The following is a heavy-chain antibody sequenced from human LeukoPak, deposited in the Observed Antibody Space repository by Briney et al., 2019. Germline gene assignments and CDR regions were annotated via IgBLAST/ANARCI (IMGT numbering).Heavy chain of an antibody. CDR2: IYSGGST. CDR1: GFTVSSNY. Sequence: GGSLRLSCAASGFTVSSNYMSRVRQAPGKGLEWVSVIYSGGSTYYADSVKGRFTISRDNSKNTLYLQMNSLRAEDTAVYYCARDSSGHYFDYWGQGTLVTVSS. CDR3: ARDSSGHYFDY. V-gene: IGHV3-53*01. D-gene: IGHD6-19*01. J-gene: IGHJ4*02.